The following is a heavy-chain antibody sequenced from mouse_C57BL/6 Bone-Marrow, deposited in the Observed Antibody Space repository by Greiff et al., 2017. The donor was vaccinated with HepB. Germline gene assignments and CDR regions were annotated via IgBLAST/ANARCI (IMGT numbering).Heavy chain of an antibody. V-gene: IGHV14-4*01. Sequence: EVKLVESGAELVRPGASVKLSCTASGFNIKDDYMHWVKQRPEQGLEWIGWIDPENGDTEYASKFQGKATITADTSSNTAYLQLSSLTSEDTAVYYCTVYYDYDGLAYWGQGTLVTVSA. CDR3: TVYYDYDGLAY. CDR2: IDPENGDT. CDR1: GFNIKDDY. D-gene: IGHD2-4*01. J-gene: IGHJ3*01.